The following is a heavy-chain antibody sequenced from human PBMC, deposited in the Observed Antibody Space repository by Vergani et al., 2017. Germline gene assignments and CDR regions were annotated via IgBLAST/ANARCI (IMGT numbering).Heavy chain of an antibody. CDR3: ARGYDSSGYYLYYSDD. V-gene: IGHV1-69*13. J-gene: IGHJ4*02. D-gene: IGHD3-22*01. CDR1: GGTFSSYA. CDR2: IIPIFGTA. Sequence: QVQLVQSGAEVKKPGSSVKVSCKASGGTFSSYAISWVRQAPGQGLEWMGRIIPIFGTANYAQKFQGRVTITADESTSTAYMELSSLRSEDTTVYYCARGYDSSGYYLYYSDDWSQGSLVTVSS.